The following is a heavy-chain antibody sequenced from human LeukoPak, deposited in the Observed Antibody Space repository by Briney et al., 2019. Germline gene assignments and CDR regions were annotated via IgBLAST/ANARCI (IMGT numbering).Heavy chain of an antibody. Sequence: GGSLRLSCAASGFTFSSYEMNWVRQAPGKGLEWVSYISSSGSTIYYADSVKGRFTISRDNSKNTLYLQMNSLRAEDTAVYYCAKRVAGGSSSWWYDYWGQGTLVTVSS. J-gene: IGHJ4*02. CDR3: AKRVAGGSSSWWYDY. V-gene: IGHV3-48*03. CDR2: ISSSGSTI. D-gene: IGHD6-13*01. CDR1: GFTFSSYE.